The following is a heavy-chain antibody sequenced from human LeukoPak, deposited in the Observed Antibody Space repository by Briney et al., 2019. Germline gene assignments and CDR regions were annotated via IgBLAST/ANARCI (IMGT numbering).Heavy chain of an antibody. Sequence: ASVKVSCKASGGTFSSHAISWVRQAPGQGLEWMGWINPNSGGTNYAQKFQGRVTMTRDTSISTAYMELSRLRSDDTAVYYCARVRIAAAGPMFDPWGQGTLVTVSS. CDR3: ARVRIAAAGPMFDP. J-gene: IGHJ5*02. V-gene: IGHV1-2*02. D-gene: IGHD6-13*01. CDR2: INPNSGGT. CDR1: GGTFSSHA.